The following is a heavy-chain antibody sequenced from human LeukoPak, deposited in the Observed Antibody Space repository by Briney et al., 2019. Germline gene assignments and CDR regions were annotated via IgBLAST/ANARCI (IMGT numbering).Heavy chain of an antibody. D-gene: IGHD3-22*01. CDR3: ARRSTTDYYDSSGYYSSYYYGMDV. J-gene: IGHJ6*02. CDR2: ISAYNGNT. V-gene: IGHV1-18*01. Sequence: GASVKVSCKASGYTFTSYGISWVRQAPGQGLEWMGWISAYNGNTNYAQKLQGRVTMTTDTSTSTAYMELRSLRSDDTAVYYCARRSTTDYYDSSGYYSSYYYGMDVWGQGTTVTVSS. CDR1: GYTFTSYG.